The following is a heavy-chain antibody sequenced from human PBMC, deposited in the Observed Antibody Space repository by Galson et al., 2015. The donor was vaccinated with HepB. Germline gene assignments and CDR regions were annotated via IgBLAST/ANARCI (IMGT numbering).Heavy chain of an antibody. Sequence: SLRLSYAASGFTFSSYAISWVRQAPGKGLEWVSAISGSGGGTNYADSVRGRFTISRDNSKNTLYLQMSSLRAEDTAVYYCTKECGGSGNYYNPFDYWGQGALVTVSS. J-gene: IGHJ4*02. CDR3: TKECGGSGNYYNPFDY. CDR1: GFTFSSYA. V-gene: IGHV3-23*01. D-gene: IGHD3-10*01. CDR2: ISGSGGGT.